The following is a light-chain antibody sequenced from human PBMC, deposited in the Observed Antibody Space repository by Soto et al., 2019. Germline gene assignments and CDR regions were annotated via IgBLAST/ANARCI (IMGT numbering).Light chain of an antibody. CDR2: GAS. V-gene: IGKV3-20*01. CDR3: QQDGGSAPWT. CDR1: QTVNNNY. Sequence: EIVLTQPPGPLSVSPGDRVTLSCRASQTVNNNYLAWYQQKPGQAPRLLIYGASTPATGTPARFSGSGSGTHFTLTVSRLEPADFAVYYWQQDGGSAPWTCGPGTKVDMK. J-gene: IGKJ1*01.